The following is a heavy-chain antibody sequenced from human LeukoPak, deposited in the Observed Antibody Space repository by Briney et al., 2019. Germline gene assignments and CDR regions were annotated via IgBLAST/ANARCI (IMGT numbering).Heavy chain of an antibody. CDR2: INSDGSST. CDR3: SSRYYYDSSGLRDY. V-gene: IGHV3-74*01. Sequence: GGSLRLSCAASGFTFSSYWLHWVRQAPGKGRVWVSRINSDGSSTSYADSVKGRFTIFRDNDKNTLYLQMNSLRAEDTAVYYCSSRYYYDSSGLRDYWGQGTLVTVSS. J-gene: IGHJ4*02. CDR1: GFTFSSYW. D-gene: IGHD3-22*01.